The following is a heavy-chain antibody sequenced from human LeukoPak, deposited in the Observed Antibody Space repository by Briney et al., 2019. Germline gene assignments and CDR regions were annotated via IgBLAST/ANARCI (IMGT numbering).Heavy chain of an antibody. CDR1: GGTFSSYA. CDR2: IIPIFATA. CDR3: ARGGFHLGKLSFVPGKFLDY. D-gene: IGHD3-16*02. J-gene: IGHJ4*02. Sequence: SVKVSCKASGGTFSSYAISWVRQAPGQGLEWMGGIIPIFATANYAQKFQGRVTITADKATSTAYLELSSIRSEDTALSFCARGGFHLGKLSFVPGKFLDYWGQGTLVIVSS. V-gene: IGHV1-69*06.